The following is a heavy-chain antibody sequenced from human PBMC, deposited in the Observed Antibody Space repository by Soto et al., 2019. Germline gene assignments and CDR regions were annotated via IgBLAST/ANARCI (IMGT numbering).Heavy chain of an antibody. D-gene: IGHD1-1*01. V-gene: IGHV3-23*01. CDR2: ISGSGGNI. J-gene: IGHJ4*02. Sequence: LRLSCAASGFTFSRYAMGWVRQAPGKGLEWVSVISGSGGNIHYADSVKGRFTISRDNSKNTLYLQMNSLRVEDTAVYNCATQDFRGTTGTTWGQGTLVTVSS. CDR3: ATQDFRGTTGTT. CDR1: GFTFSRYA.